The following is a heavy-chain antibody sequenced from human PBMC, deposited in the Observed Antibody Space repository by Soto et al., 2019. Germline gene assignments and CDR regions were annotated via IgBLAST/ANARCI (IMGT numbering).Heavy chain of an antibody. CDR1: FTFSDYA. V-gene: IGHV3-23*01. CDR2: VSGSGTST. Sequence: GGSLRLSCAASFTFSDYAMTWVRQAPGKGLEWVSSVSGSGTSTYYTDSVEGRFTISRDNSKNTLFLQMNSLRAEDTAVYYCAKPYDYVWGSLYYFDYWGQGTLVTVSS. J-gene: IGHJ4*02. D-gene: IGHD3-16*01. CDR3: AKPYDYVWGSLYYFDY.